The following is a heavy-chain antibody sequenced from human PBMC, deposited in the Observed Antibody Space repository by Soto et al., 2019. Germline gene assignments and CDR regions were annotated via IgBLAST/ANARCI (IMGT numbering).Heavy chain of an antibody. V-gene: IGHV4-59*08. CDR2: IYYTVSA. Sequence: QVHLQESGPGLVKPSETLSLTCTVSGGSINSYHWSWIRQPPGKGLEWVGFIYYTVSAKYNPSLKSRVTISLDTSKSQFSLNLRSVTAADTAVYYCARLGYCTSTSCYVGYYGMDVWGQGTTVTVSS. J-gene: IGHJ6*02. CDR1: GGSINSYH. D-gene: IGHD2-2*01. CDR3: ARLGYCTSTSCYVGYYGMDV.